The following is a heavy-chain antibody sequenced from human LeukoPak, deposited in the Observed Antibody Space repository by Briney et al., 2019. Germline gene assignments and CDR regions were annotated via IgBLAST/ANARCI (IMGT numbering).Heavy chain of an antibody. CDR2: IYYSGST. J-gene: IGHJ6*03. CDR3: ARSIAAAGTGYYYYYYYMDV. Sequence: SETLSLICTVSGASISSYYWSWIRQSPGKGLEWIGYIYYSGSTNYNPSLKSRVTISVDTSKNQFSLKLSSVTAADTAVYYCARSIAAAGTGYYYYYYYMDVWGKGTTVTISS. D-gene: IGHD6-13*01. V-gene: IGHV4-59*01. CDR1: GASISSYY.